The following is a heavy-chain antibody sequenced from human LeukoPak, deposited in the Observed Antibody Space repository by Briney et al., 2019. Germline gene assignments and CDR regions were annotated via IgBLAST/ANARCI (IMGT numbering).Heavy chain of an antibody. CDR3: AKYLGYCGGGNCYYYYYIDA. Sequence: PGGSLRLSCAASGFTFSNYAMSWVRQAPGKGLEWVSTISGSGGSTDYADSVKGRLTISRDNSNYALYLQMNSLRAEDTAVYYCAKYLGYCGGGNCYYYYYIDARGEGTTVTVSS. CDR2: ISGSGGST. V-gene: IGHV3-23*01. J-gene: IGHJ6*03. D-gene: IGHD2-15*01. CDR1: GFTFSNYA.